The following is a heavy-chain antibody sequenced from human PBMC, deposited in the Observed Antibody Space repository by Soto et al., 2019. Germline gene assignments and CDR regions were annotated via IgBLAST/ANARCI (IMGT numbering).Heavy chain of an antibody. CDR2: IIPISGRT. CDR3: ATRGTQGRWLEFADY. J-gene: IGHJ4*02. V-gene: IGHV1-69*01. Sequence: QVQLVQSGAEVKRPGSSVKVSCEASGGTFSSLGYTWVRQAAGQGLEWMGGIIPISGRTTFAPKFLGRVTITADESTRTTYMELTALTSDDTAIYYCATRGTQGRWLEFADYWGQGTLVTVSS. CDR1: GGTFSSLG. D-gene: IGHD5-12*01.